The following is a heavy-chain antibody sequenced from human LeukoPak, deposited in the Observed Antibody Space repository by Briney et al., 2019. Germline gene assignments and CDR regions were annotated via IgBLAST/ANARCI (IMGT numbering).Heavy chain of an antibody. CDR1: GFTFSSYA. D-gene: IGHD1-26*01. CDR3: AKVRSPSGSYSFDY. V-gene: IGHV3-23*01. CDR2: ISGSGDST. Sequence: GGSLRLSCAASGFTFSSYAMSWVRQAPGKGLEWVSAISGSGDSTYYADSVKGRFTISRDNSKNTLYVQMNSLRAEDTAVYYCAKVRSPSGSYSFDYWGQGTLVTVSS. J-gene: IGHJ4*02.